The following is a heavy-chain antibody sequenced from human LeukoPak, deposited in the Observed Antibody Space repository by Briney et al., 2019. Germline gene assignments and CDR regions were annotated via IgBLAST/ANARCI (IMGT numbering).Heavy chain of an antibody. Sequence: GRSLRLSCAASGFTFSSYAMRWVRQAPGKGLEWVAFIRYDGSNKYYADSVKGRFTISRDNSKNTLYLQMNSLRAEDTAVYYCAKVLSVSLAVAGPGEYYFDYWGQGTLVTVSS. CDR1: GFTFSSYA. CDR2: IRYDGSNK. CDR3: AKVLSVSLAVAGPGEYYFDY. V-gene: IGHV3-30*02. J-gene: IGHJ4*02. D-gene: IGHD6-19*01.